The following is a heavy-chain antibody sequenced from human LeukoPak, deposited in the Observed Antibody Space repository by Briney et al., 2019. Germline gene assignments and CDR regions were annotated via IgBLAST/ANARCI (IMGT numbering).Heavy chain of an antibody. CDR1: GGSISNYY. V-gene: IGHV4-39*07. Sequence: SEILSLTCTVSGGSISNYYWSWIRQPPGKGLEWIGSIYYSVSTYYNPSLKSRVTISVDTSKNQFFLKLSSVTAADTAVYYCARGPWFYDSSGSAFDIWGQGTMVTVSS. CDR2: IYYSVST. D-gene: IGHD3-22*01. J-gene: IGHJ3*02. CDR3: ARGPWFYDSSGSAFDI.